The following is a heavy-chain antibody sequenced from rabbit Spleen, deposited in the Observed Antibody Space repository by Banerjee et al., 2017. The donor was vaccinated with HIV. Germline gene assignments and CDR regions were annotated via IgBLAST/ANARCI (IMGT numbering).Heavy chain of an antibody. V-gene: IGHV1S7*01. CDR3: ARDGAGGSYFAL. CDR1: GFTLSSYY. D-gene: IGHD8-1*01. J-gene: IGHJ4*01. CDR2: IDPVFGIT. Sequence: EESAGGLDQPGGSLKLSCKASGFTLSSYYMNWVRQAPGKGLEWIGYIDPVFGITYYANWVNGRFSISRENAQNTVFLQMTSLTAADTATYFCARDGAGGSYFALWGPGTLVTVS.